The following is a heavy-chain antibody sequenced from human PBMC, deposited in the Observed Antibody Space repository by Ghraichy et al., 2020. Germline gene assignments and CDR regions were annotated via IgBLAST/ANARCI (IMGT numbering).Heavy chain of an antibody. J-gene: IGHJ6*02. CDR3: ARLEENYGMDV. CDR2: IYYSGST. V-gene: IGHV4-39*01. CDR1: GGSISSSSYY. Sequence: SETLSLTCTVSGGSISSSSYYWGWIRQPPGKGLEWIGSIYYSGSTYYNPSLKSRVTISVDTSKNQFSLKLSSVTAADTAVYYCARLEENYGMDVWGQGTTVTVSS. D-gene: IGHD5-24*01.